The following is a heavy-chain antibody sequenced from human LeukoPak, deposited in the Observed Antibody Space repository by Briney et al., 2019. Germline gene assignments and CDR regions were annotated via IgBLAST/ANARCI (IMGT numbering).Heavy chain of an antibody. CDR3: ARDGHGTQDQGSFDY. V-gene: IGHV7-4-1*02. Sequence: GASVKVSCKASGYIFTSYAMNWVRQAPGQGLEWMGWINTNTGNPTYAQGFTGRFVFSLDTSVSTAYLQISSLKAEDTAVYYCARDGHGTQDQGSFDYWGQGTLVTVSS. J-gene: IGHJ4*02. D-gene: IGHD6-13*01. CDR1: GYIFTSYA. CDR2: INTNTGNP.